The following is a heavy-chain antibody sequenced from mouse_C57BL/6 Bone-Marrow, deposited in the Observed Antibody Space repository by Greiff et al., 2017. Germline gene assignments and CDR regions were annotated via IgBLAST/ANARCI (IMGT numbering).Heavy chain of an antibody. J-gene: IGHJ2*01. CDR2: IDPSDSYT. CDR3: AIYYDYPFDY. CDR1: GYTFTSYW. V-gene: IGHV1-50*01. Sequence: QVQLQQPGAELVKPGASVKLSCKASGYTFTSYWMQWVKQRPGQGLEWIGEIDPSDSYTNYNQKFKGKATLTVDTSSSTAYMPLSSLTSEDSAVYYCAIYYDYPFDYWGQGTTLTGSA. D-gene: IGHD2-4*01.